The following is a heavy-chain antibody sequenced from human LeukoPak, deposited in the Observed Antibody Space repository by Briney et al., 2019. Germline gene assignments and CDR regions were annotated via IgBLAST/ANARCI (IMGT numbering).Heavy chain of an antibody. V-gene: IGHV4-34*01. J-gene: IGHJ4*02. Sequence: SETLSLTCAVYGGSFSGYYWSWIRQPPGKGLEWIGEINHSGSTNYNPSLKSRVTISVDTSKNQFSLKLSSVTAADTAVYYCASRSAKYYDILTGMDTGFDYWGQGTLVTVSS. CDR1: GGSFSGYY. CDR2: INHSGST. CDR3: ASRSAKYYDILTGMDTGFDY. D-gene: IGHD3-9*01.